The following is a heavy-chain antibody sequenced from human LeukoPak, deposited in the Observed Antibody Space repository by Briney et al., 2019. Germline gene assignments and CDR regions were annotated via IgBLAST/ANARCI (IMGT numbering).Heavy chain of an antibody. CDR3: AREGPGYCSSTSCLQRGGMDV. CDR2: IYYSGST. CDR1: GGYISSGGYY. D-gene: IGHD2-2*01. Sequence: SETLSLTCTVSGGYISSGGYYWSWIRQHPRNRLEWLGYIYYSGSTYYNPSLKSRVTISVDTSKNQFSLKLSSVTAADTAVYYCAREGPGYCSSTSCLQRGGMDVWGQGTTVTVSS. J-gene: IGHJ6*02. V-gene: IGHV4-31*03.